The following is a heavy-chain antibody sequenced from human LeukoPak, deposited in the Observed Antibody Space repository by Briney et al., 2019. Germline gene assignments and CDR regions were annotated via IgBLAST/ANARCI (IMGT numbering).Heavy chain of an antibody. CDR1: GGSISSGSYY. J-gene: IGHJ3*02. CDR3: ARPGTYYYDSSGYYRDAFDI. V-gene: IGHV4-61*02. Sequence: PSETLSLTCTVSGGSISSGSYYWSWIRQPAGKGLEWIGRIYTSGSTNYNPSLKSRVTISVDTSKNQFSLKLSSVTAADTAVYYCARPGTYYYDSSGYYRDAFDIWGQGTMVTVSS. D-gene: IGHD3-22*01. CDR2: IYTSGST.